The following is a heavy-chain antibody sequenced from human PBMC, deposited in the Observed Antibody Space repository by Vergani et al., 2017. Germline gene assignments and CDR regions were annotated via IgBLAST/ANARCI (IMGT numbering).Heavy chain of an antibody. D-gene: IGHD6-6*01. CDR2: INPNSGAT. J-gene: IGHJ4*02. V-gene: IGHV1-2*02. Sequence: QVQLEQSGAEVKKPGASLKVSCKASGYTFTSFYVHWVRQAPGQGLEWMGWINPNSGATTYAQKFQGRVTITRDTSITTVYMELSSLRSDDTAVYYCARDLTYSTSRLGGGGFDAWGQGTLVSVSS. CDR3: ARDLTYSTSRLGGGGFDA. CDR1: GYTFTSFY.